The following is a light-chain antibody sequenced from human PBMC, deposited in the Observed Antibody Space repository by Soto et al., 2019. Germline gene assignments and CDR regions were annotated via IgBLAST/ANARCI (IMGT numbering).Light chain of an antibody. CDR2: DAS. CDR1: QSVSSN. CDR3: QQRSNWPIT. Sequence: IVMTQSPATLSVSPWERASLSCRASQSVSSNLAWYQQKPGQAPSLLIYDASNRATGIPARFSGSGSGTDFTLTISRLEPEDFAVYYCQQRSNWPITFGQGTRLEIK. J-gene: IGKJ5*01. V-gene: IGKV3-11*01.